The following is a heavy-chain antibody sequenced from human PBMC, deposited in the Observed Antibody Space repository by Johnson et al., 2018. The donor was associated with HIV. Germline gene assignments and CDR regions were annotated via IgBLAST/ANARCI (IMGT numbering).Heavy chain of an antibody. D-gene: IGHD3-10*01. CDR1: RFTFSSYA. Sequence: VQLVESGGGLVQPGGSLRLSCAASRFTFSSYAMHWVRQAPGRGLEYVSAISSNGGSTYYANSVKGRFTISRDNSKNTLYLQMGSLRAEDMAVYYCAKEYRQQGVGAFDLWGQGTMVTVSS. CDR2: ISSNGGST. J-gene: IGHJ3*01. CDR3: AKEYRQQGVGAFDL. V-gene: IGHV3-64*01.